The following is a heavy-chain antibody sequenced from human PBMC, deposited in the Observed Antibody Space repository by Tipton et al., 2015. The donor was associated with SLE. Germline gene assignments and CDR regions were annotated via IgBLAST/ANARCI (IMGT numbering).Heavy chain of an antibody. D-gene: IGHD6-25*01. V-gene: IGHV3-7*01. CDR1: GFTFSSYW. CDR2: IKEDGSEK. Sequence: SLRLSCAASGFTFSSYWMSWVRQAPGRGLEWVAKIKEDGSEKYYVDSVKGRFTMSRDNAKKSLYLQMNSLRVEDTAVYYCARDRAAQYYSYYYMDVWGKGTTVTVSS. J-gene: IGHJ6*03. CDR3: ARDRAAQYYSYYYMDV.